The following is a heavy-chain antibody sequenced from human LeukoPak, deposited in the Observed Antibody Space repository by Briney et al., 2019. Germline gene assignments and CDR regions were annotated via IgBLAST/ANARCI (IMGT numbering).Heavy chain of an antibody. CDR3: AKDYSFYSHYYTMDV. V-gene: IGHV3-23*01. CDR1: GFTFSSYA. CDR2: ISGSGGST. Sequence: GGSLRLSCAASGFTFSSYAMSWVRQAPGKGLEWVSAISGSGGSTYYADSVKGRFTISRDNSKNTLYLQMNSLRAEDTAVYYCAKDYSFYSHYYTMDVWGQGTTVTVSS. J-gene: IGHJ6*02. D-gene: IGHD2-21*01.